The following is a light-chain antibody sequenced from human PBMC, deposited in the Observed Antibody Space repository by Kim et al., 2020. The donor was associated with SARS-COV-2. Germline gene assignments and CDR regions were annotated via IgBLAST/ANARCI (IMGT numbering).Light chain of an antibody. V-gene: IGKV3-20*01. CDR3: QQYGSSRT. CDR1: QSLSNSD. CDR2: HGT. J-gene: IGKJ2*01. Sequence: YPRERATLACRASQSLSNSDISWDQQRLGQAPMHLIYHGTTRATGIPDRFSGSGSGTDFTLTISRLEPEDFAVYYCQQYGSSRTFGQGTKLEI.